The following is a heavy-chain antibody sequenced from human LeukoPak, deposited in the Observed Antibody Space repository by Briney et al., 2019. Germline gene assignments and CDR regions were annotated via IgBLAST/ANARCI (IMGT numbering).Heavy chain of an antibody. Sequence: SETLSLTCAVYGGSFSGYYWSWIRQPPGKGLEWIGEINHSGGTNYNPSLKSRVTISVDTSKNQFSLKLSSATAADTAVYYCARSYGSGSYHLSDYWGQGTLVTVSS. CDR2: INHSGGT. CDR3: ARSYGSGSYHLSDY. V-gene: IGHV4-34*01. D-gene: IGHD3-10*01. J-gene: IGHJ4*02. CDR1: GGSFSGYY.